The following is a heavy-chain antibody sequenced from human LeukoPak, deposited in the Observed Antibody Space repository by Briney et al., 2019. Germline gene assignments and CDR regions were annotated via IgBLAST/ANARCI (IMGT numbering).Heavy chain of an antibody. D-gene: IGHD3-16*01. J-gene: IGHJ4*02. V-gene: IGHV1-46*01. CDR2: ITSTGTTT. CDR1: GYNLTTYH. Sequence: ASVKVSCKASGYNLTTYHMHWVRHAPGQGLEWMGIITSTGTTTICAQKFQGRVTMTRDTSTSTVYMDLSSLRSDDTAVYYCATEYVRTHYFDWWGQGTLVTVSS. CDR3: ATEYVRTHYFDW.